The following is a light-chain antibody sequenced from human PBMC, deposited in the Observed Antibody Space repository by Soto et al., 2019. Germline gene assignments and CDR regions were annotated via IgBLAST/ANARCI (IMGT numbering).Light chain of an antibody. J-gene: IGLJ1*01. CDR1: SSDVGAYNY. CDR2: DVR. CDR3: SSYTSSSTPYYV. Sequence: QSVLTQPASVSGSPGQSITISCTGTSSDVGAYNYVSWYQQHPGKAPKLMIYDVRKQPSGISNRFSGSKSGNTASLTISGLQAEDESDYFCSSYTSSSTPYYVFGTGTKVTVL. V-gene: IGLV2-14*01.